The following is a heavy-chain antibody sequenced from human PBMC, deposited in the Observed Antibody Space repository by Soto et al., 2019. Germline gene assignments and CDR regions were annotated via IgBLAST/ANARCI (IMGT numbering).Heavy chain of an antibody. CDR3: VRGDYGDYSHWFDP. Sequence: QVQLVQSGAEVKKPGASARVSCKASGYTFTKFDINWVRQATGQGLEWMGWMNPNSGNTGYAQKFQGRVIMTRNTSIASAYMELSTLRSEDTAVYYCVRGDYGDYSHWFDPLGQGTLVSVSS. D-gene: IGHD4-17*01. CDR1: GYTFTKFD. CDR2: MNPNSGNT. J-gene: IGHJ5*02. V-gene: IGHV1-8*01.